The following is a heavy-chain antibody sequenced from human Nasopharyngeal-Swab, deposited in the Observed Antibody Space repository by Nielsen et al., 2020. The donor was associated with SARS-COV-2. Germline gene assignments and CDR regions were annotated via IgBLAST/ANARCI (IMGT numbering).Heavy chain of an antibody. J-gene: IGHJ4*02. Sequence: SETLSLTCAVSGGSLISNYWWTWVRQSPGKGQEWIGEINHHGNINYNPSLKSRVTISVDQSKNHFSLTLDSVTGADMAVYYCARAVRLYYYGSGRFHDWGQGALVTVSS. CDR2: INHHGNI. D-gene: IGHD3-10*01. CDR3: ARAVRLYYYGSGRFHD. CDR1: GGSLISNYW. V-gene: IGHV4-4*02.